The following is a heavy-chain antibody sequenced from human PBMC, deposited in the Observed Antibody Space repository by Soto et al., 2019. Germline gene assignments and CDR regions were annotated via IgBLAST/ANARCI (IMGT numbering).Heavy chain of an antibody. CDR3: ARGKNYYDSSGYYPRGYYYHGMDV. CDR1: GYTFTSYG. D-gene: IGHD3-22*01. J-gene: IGHJ6*02. V-gene: IGHV1-18*01. CDR2: ISAYNGNT. Sequence: ASVKVSYKASGYTFTSYGISWVRQAPGQGLEWMGWISAYNGNTNYAQKLQGRVTMTTDTSTSTAYMELRSLRSDDTAVYYCARGKNYYDSSGYYPRGYYYHGMDVWGQGTTVTVSS.